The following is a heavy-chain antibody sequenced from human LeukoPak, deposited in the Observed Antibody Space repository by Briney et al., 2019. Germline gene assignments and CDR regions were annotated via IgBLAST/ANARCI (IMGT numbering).Heavy chain of an antibody. Sequence: SETLSLTCTVSGGSISSYYWSWIRQPPGKGLEWIGYIYYSGSTYYNPSLKSRVTISVDTSKNQISLKLSSVTAADTAVYYCARGWSGYGGYFDYWGQGTLVTVSS. D-gene: IGHD5-12*01. J-gene: IGHJ4*02. CDR2: IYYSGST. CDR3: ARGWSGYGGYFDY. V-gene: IGHV4-59*08. CDR1: GGSISSYY.